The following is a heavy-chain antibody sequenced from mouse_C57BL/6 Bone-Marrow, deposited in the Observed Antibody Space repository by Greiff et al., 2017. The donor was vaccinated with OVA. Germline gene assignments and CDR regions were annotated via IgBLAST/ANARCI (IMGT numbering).Heavy chain of an antibody. J-gene: IGHJ1*03. D-gene: IGHD3-2*02. V-gene: IGHV5-16*01. CDR2: INYDGSST. CDR1: GFTFSDYN. Sequence: EVQVVESEGGLVQPGSSMKLSCTASGFTFSDYNMAWVRQVPEKGLEWVANINYDGSSTYYLDSLKSRFIISRDNAKNILYLQMSSLTSEDTATYYCARETAQANWYFDVWGTGTTVTVSS. CDR3: ARETAQANWYFDV.